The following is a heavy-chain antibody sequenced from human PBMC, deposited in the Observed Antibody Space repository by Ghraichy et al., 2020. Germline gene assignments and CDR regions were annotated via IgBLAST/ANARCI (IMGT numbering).Heavy chain of an antibody. CDR3: ARGSTVVRFYYYDVMDV. CDR2: ITSSSRTR. V-gene: IGHV3-48*02. J-gene: IGHJ6*02. CDR1: GFTFSSYS. D-gene: IGHD4-23*01. Sequence: LSLTCVGSGFTFSSYSMNWVRQSPGKGLEWVSYITSSSRTRFYADSVKGRFTISRDNAQNSLYLQMNSLTDEDTAVYYCARGSTVVRFYYYDVMDVWGQGTTVTVSS.